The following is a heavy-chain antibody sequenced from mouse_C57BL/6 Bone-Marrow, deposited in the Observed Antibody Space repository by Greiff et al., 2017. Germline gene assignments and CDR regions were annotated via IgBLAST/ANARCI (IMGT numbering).Heavy chain of an antibody. D-gene: IGHD1-1*01. CDR3: AREGHYYGSAWFAY. Sequence: QVQLKESGPELVKPGASVKISCKASGYAFSSSWMNWVKQRPGKGLEWIVRIYPGDGDTNYNGKFKGKATLTADKSSSTAYMQLSSLPSEDSAVYFCAREGHYYGSAWFAYWGQGTLVTVSA. CDR2: IYPGDGDT. V-gene: IGHV1-82*01. J-gene: IGHJ3*01. CDR1: GYAFSSSW.